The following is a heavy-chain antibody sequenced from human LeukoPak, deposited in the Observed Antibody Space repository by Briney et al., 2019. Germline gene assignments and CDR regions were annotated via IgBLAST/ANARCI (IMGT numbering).Heavy chain of an antibody. V-gene: IGHV3-21*01. CDR2: ISSSSSYI. Sequence: GGSLRLSCAASGFTFSSYSMNWVRQAPGKGLEWVSSISSSSSYIYYADSVKGRFTISRDNAKNSLYLQMNRLRAEDTPVYYCASDLILRFLEWLPAEAFDIWGQGTMVTVSS. J-gene: IGHJ3*02. CDR3: ASDLILRFLEWLPAEAFDI. D-gene: IGHD3-3*01. CDR1: GFTFSSYS.